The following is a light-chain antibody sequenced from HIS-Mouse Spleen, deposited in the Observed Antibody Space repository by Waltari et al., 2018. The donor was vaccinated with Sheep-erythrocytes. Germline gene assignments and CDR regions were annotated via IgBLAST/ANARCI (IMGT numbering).Light chain of an antibody. CDR1: QSLLHSNGYNY. J-gene: IGKJ1*01. CDR3: MQALQTPRT. V-gene: IGKV2-28*01. CDR2: LGS. Sequence: MTQSPSSLSASVGDRVTITCRASQSLLHSNGYNYLDWYLQKPGQSPQLLIYLGSNRASGVPDRFSGSGSGTDFTLKISRVEAEDVGVYYCMQALQTPRTFGQGTKVEIK.